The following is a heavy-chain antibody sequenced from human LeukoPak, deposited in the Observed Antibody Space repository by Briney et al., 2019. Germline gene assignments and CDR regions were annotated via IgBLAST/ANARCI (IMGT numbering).Heavy chain of an antibody. D-gene: IGHD5-18*01. J-gene: IGHJ4*02. Sequence: GGSLRLSCAASGFTVSSNYMSWVRQAPGKGLEWVSVIYSGGSTYYADSVKGRFTISRDNSKNTLYLQMNSLRAEDTAVYYCARAEDTAMAGDYWGQGTLVTVSS. CDR2: IYSGGST. CDR3: ARAEDTAMAGDY. CDR1: GFTVSSNY. V-gene: IGHV3-53*01.